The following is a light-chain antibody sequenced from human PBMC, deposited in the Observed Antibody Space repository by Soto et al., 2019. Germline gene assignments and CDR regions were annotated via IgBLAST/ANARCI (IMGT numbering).Light chain of an antibody. V-gene: IGKV1-39*01. Sequence: DIQMTQSPSSLSASVGDRVTITCRASQSISRDLNWYQQKPGKAPELLIYAASTLQSGVPSRFSGSGSGTDFTLTISCLQSEDFATYYCQQYNTYSTFGQGTRLEIK. CDR3: QQYNTYST. CDR2: AAS. J-gene: IGKJ5*01. CDR1: QSISRD.